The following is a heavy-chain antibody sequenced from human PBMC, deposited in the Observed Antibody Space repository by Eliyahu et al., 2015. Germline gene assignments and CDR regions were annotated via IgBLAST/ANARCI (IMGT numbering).Heavy chain of an antibody. D-gene: IGHD2-2*01. CDR3: ARDPPPYCSTPSCYSDY. J-gene: IGHJ4*02. CDR2: IIPIFGTA. V-gene: IGHV1-69*01. Sequence: QVQLVQSGAEVKKPGSSVKVSCKAXGGTXSXXXISWVRQAPGQGLEWMGGIIPIFGTANYAQKFQGRVTITADESTSTAYMELSSLRSEDTAVYYCARDPPPYCSTPSCYSDYWGQGTLVTVSS. CDR1: GGTXSXXX.